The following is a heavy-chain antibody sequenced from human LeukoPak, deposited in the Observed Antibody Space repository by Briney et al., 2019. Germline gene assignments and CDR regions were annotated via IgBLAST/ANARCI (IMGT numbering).Heavy chain of an antibody. V-gene: IGHV4-34*01. CDR1: GGSFSGYC. D-gene: IGHD3-22*01. CDR2: INHSGST. J-gene: IGHJ5*02. Sequence: SETLSLTCAVYGGSFSGYCWSWIRQPPGKGLEWIGEINHSGSTNYNPSLKSRVTISVDTSKNQFSLKLTSVTAADTAVYYCARWSSNYYDSSGRRFDPWGQGTLVTVSS. CDR3: ARWSSNYYDSSGRRFDP.